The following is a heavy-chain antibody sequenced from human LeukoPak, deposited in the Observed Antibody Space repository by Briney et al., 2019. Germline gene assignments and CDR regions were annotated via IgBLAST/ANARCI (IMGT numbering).Heavy chain of an antibody. CDR3: ARDQGRGIRGDPPLNWFDP. D-gene: IGHD4-17*01. V-gene: IGHV4-30-4*01. CDR1: GGSISSGDYY. Sequence: SETLSLTCTVSGGSISSGDYYWSWIHQPPGKGLEWIGYIYYSGSTYYNPSLKSRVTISVDTSKNQFSLKLSSVTAADTAVYYCARDQGRGIRGDPPLNWFDPWGQGTLVTVSS. CDR2: IYYSGST. J-gene: IGHJ5*02.